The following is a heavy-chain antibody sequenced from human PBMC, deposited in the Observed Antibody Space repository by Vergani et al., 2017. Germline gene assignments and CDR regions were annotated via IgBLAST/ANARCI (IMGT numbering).Heavy chain of an antibody. CDR1: GFTFSDHY. D-gene: IGHD6-13*01. CDR2: TRNKANSYTT. Sequence: EVQLVESGGGLVQPGGSLRLSCAASGFTFSDHYMDWVRQAPGKGLEWVGRTRNKANSYTTEYAASVKGRFTISRDDSKNSLYLQMNSLKTEDTAVYYCARIAAAPYYYYMDVRGKGTTVTVSS. V-gene: IGHV3-72*01. CDR3: ARIAAAPYYYYMDV. J-gene: IGHJ6*03.